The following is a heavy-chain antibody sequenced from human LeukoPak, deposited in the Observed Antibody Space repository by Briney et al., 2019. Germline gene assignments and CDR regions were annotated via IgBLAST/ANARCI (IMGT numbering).Heavy chain of an antibody. Sequence: LSCAVSGXXFSXXXXXWVXXXXXXXXXXVXXXXXSGAGTYYADSVKGRFTISRDNSKNTLYLQMNSLRAEDTAVHYCAKMVREFYTIXXXFDYWGQGTLVTXXS. J-gene: IGHJ4*02. V-gene: IGHV3-23*01. CDR2: XXXSGAGT. CDR1: GXXFSXXX. D-gene: IGHD2-8*01. CDR3: AKMVREFYTIXXXFDY.